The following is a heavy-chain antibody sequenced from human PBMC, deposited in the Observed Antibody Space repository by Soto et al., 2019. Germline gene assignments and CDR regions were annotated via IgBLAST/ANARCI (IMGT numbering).Heavy chain of an antibody. CDR2: ISSSGSTI. Sequence: GGSLRLSCAASGFTFSDYYMSWIRQAPGKGLEWVSYISSSGSTIYYADSVKGRFTISRDNAKNSLYLQMNSLRAEDTAVYYCARGDLYCSGGSCYLNAFDIWGQGTMVTVSS. J-gene: IGHJ3*02. D-gene: IGHD2-15*01. CDR3: ARGDLYCSGGSCYLNAFDI. V-gene: IGHV3-11*01. CDR1: GFTFSDYY.